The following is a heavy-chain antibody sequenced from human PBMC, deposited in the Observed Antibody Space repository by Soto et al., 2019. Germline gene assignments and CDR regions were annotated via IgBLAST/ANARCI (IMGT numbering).Heavy chain of an antibody. CDR1: GFTFSSYW. D-gene: IGHD6-6*01. Sequence: PGGSLRLSCAASGFTFSSYWMSWVRQAPGKGLEWVANIKQDGSEEYYVDSVKGRFTISRDNAKNSLYLQMSSLRSEDTAVYYCARGRYSSSSVIPQTYYYGMDVWGQGTTVTVSS. V-gene: IGHV3-7*03. J-gene: IGHJ6*02. CDR3: ARGRYSSSSVIPQTYYYGMDV. CDR2: IKQDGSEE.